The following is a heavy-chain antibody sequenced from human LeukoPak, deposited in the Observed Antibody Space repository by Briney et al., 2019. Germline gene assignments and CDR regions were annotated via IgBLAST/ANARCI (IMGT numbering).Heavy chain of an antibody. Sequence: GGSLRLSCAASGFTFSSYAMSWVRQAPGKGLEWVSGVSGSGSSTYYADSVKGRFTISRDNSKNTLYLQMNSLRAEDTAVYFLAKGGHSRGWSYFTYWGRGTLVTVPS. CDR3: AKGGHSRGWSYFTY. CDR1: GFTFSSYA. J-gene: IGHJ4*02. D-gene: IGHD6-19*01. V-gene: IGHV3-23*01. CDR2: VSGSGSST.